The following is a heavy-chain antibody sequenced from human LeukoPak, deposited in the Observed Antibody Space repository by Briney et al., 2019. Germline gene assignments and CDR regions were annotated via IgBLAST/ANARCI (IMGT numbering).Heavy chain of an antibody. CDR3: ARALTGEHFDY. J-gene: IGHJ4*02. Sequence: SETLSLTCAVYGGSFSGYYWSWIRQPPGKGLEWIGEINHSGSTNYNPSLKSRVTISVDTSKNQFSPKLSSVTAADTAVYYCARALTGEHFDYWGQGTLVTVSS. D-gene: IGHD7-27*01. CDR1: GGSFSGYY. V-gene: IGHV4-34*01. CDR2: INHSGST.